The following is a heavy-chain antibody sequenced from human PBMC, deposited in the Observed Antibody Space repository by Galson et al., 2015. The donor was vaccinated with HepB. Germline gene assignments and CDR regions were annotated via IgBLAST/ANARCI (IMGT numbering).Heavy chain of an antibody. J-gene: IGHJ4*02. V-gene: IGHV3-21*01. CDR1: GFTFSSYS. CDR2: ISSSSSYI. CDR3: AKTHGFDY. Sequence: SLRLSCAASGFTFSSYSMNWVRQAPGKGLEWVSSISSSSSYIYYADSVKGRFTISRDNSKNTLYLQMNSLRAEDTAVYYCAKTHGFDYWGQGTLVTVSS.